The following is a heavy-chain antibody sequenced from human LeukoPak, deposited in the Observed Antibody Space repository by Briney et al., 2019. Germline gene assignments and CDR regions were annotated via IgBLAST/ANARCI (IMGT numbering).Heavy chain of an antibody. CDR1: GYSISSGYY. D-gene: IGHD4-17*01. CDR2: IYHSGTT. V-gene: IGHV4-38-2*02. Sequence: PSETLSLTCAVSGYSISSGYYWGWIRQPPGKGLEWIGSIYHSGTTYYNPSLKSRVTISVDTSKNQFSLKLSSVTAADTAVYYCAREGYGDYDGSSNFDYWGQGTLVTVSS. CDR3: AREGYGDYDGSSNFDY. J-gene: IGHJ4*02.